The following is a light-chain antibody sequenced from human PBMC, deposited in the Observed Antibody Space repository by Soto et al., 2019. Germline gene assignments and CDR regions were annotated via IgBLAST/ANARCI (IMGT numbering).Light chain of an antibody. CDR3: QQYGTSPRT. CDR1: QSVSRNN. J-gene: IGKJ1*01. CDR2: GAS. V-gene: IGKV3-20*01. Sequence: EIVLTQFPGTLSLSPGERATLSCRASQSVSRNNLAWYQHKRGQAPRLVMYGASSRATGIPDRFSGSGSGTDFTLTITRLETEDFAVYYCQQYGTSPRTFGQGTKVEIK.